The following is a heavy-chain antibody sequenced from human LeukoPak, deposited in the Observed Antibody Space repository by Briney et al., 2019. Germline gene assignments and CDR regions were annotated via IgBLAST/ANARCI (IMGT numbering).Heavy chain of an antibody. CDR1: GFTFSSYW. CDR2: IKQDGSEK. V-gene: IGHV3-7*01. CDR3: ATSRTKAAAAQGTFDY. Sequence: GGSLRLSCAASGFTFSSYWMSWVRQAPGKGLEWVANIKQDGSEKYYVDSVKGRFTISRDNAKNSLYLQMNSLRAEDTAAYYCATSRTKAAAAQGTFDYWGQGTLVTVSS. D-gene: IGHD6-13*01. J-gene: IGHJ4*02.